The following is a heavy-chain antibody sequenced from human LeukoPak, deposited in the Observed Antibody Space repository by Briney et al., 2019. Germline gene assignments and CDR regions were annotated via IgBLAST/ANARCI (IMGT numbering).Heavy chain of an antibody. J-gene: IGHJ4*02. D-gene: IGHD4-17*01. V-gene: IGHV3-20*04. Sequence: GGSLRLSCAASGFTFDDYGMSWVRQAPGKGLEWVSNINWNGGSTGYADSVRGRFTISRDNAKNSLYLQMNSLRAEDSAVYYCARDRLHYGEYEKTFDYWGQGTLVTVSS. CDR3: ARDRLHYGEYEKTFDY. CDR2: INWNGGST. CDR1: GFTFDDYG.